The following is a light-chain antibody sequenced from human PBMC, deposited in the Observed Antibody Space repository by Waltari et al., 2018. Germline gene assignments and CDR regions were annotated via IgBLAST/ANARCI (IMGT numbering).Light chain of an antibody. CDR2: GAS. CDR3: QQYGSSVVYT. Sequence: RARHSLTRRYVAWYQQIPGHAPRLLIYGASSMAAGIPYRFIGSGSGTDFTLTISRLEPGDLAVYYCQQYGSSVVYTFGQGTKLEIK. CDR1: HSLTRRY. V-gene: IGKV3-20*01. J-gene: IGKJ2*01.